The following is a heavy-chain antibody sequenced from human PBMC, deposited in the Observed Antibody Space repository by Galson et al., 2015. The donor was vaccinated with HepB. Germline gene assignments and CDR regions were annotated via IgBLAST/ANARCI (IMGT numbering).Heavy chain of an antibody. Sequence: ETLSLTCTVSGGFISTYYWGWILQPPGKTLEWIGYVHYTGTTNYSPSLKSRVTVSLDMSKNQFFLKLNSVTAADTAVYYCARERTYCSGGSCDFAFDYWGPGMLVTVSS. V-gene: IGHV4-59*01. CDR1: GGFISTYY. CDR2: VHYTGTT. CDR3: ARERTYCSGGSCDFAFDY. D-gene: IGHD2-15*01. J-gene: IGHJ4*02.